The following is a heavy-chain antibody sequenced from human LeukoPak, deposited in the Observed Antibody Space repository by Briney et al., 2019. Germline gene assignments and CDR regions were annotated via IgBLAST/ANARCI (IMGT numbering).Heavy chain of an antibody. CDR3: ARGYYGSGSRCCHMDV. D-gene: IGHD3-10*01. Sequence: SETLSLTCAVYVGSFSGYYWSWIRQPPGKGLEWIGEINHSGSTNYNSSLKSRVTISIDTSKNQFSLKLSSVTAADTAVYYCARGYYGSGSRCCHMDVRGKGTTITVS. CDR1: VGSFSGYY. V-gene: IGHV4-34*01. J-gene: IGHJ6*03. CDR2: INHSGST.